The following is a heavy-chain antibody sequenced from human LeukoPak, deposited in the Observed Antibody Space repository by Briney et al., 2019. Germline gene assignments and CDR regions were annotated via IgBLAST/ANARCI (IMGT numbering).Heavy chain of an antibody. J-gene: IGHJ4*02. V-gene: IGHV3-48*01. Sequence: PGGSLRLSCAASGFTFSSNSMNWVRQAPGKGLECVSYISSSGTTIYYADSVKGRFTISRDNAKHSLYLQMNSLRVEDTAIYYCAKGISADGYNFERGADYWGQGSQVSVSS. CDR1: GFTFSSNS. CDR3: AKGISADGYNFERGADY. D-gene: IGHD5-24*01. CDR2: ISSSGTTI.